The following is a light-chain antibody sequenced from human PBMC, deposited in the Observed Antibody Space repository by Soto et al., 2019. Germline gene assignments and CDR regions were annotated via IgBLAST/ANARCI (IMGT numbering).Light chain of an antibody. Sequence: DIQMTQSPSSLSASVGDRVTITCRASLSISTYLNWYQQRPGQAPKLLIYVASTLHGGVPSRFSGSGSGTDFTLTISGLQAEDFATYYCQQTYSTPGTFGQGTKVDI. CDR1: LSISTY. V-gene: IGKV1-39*01. CDR3: QQTYSTPGT. CDR2: VAS. J-gene: IGKJ1*01.